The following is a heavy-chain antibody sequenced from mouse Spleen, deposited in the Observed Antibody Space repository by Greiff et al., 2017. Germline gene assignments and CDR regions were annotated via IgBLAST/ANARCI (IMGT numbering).Heavy chain of an antibody. CDR1: GYTFTDYY. Sequence: VQGVESGAELVRPGASVKLSCKASGYTFTDYYINWVKQRPGQGLEWIARIYPGSGNTYYNEKFKGKATLTAEKSSSTAYMQLSSLTSEDSAVYFCARSLLRSYYFDYWGQGTTLTVSS. J-gene: IGHJ2*01. V-gene: IGHV1-76*01. CDR2: IYPGSGNT. D-gene: IGHD1-1*01. CDR3: ARSLLRSYYFDY.